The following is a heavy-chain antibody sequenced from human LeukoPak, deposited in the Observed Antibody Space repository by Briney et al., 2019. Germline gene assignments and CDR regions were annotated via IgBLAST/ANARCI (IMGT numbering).Heavy chain of an antibody. J-gene: IGHJ4*02. CDR1: GYTFTNYY. CDR3: AKDVKYNWNYIDY. D-gene: IGHD1-20*01. CDR2: INPRGGST. Sequence: ASVKVSCKASGYTFTNYYMHWVRQAPGQGLEWMGIINPRGGSTSYAQKFQGRVTMTRDTSTNTVYMDLSSLRSEDTALYYCAKDVKYNWNYIDYWGQGALVTVSS. V-gene: IGHV1-46*01.